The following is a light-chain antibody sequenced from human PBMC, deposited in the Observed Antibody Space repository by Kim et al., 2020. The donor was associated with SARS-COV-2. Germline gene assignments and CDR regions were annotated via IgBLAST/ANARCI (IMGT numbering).Light chain of an antibody. CDR3: AACDDSLNDYV. CDR2: SNN. CDR1: SSNIGSNT. V-gene: IGLV1-44*01. J-gene: IGLJ1*01. Sequence: ELTQPPSASGTPGQRVTISCSGSSSNIGSNTVNWYQQLAGRAPKLLIYSNNQRPSGVPDRFSGSKFGTSASLSISWLQSEDEADYYCAACDDSLNDYVFLTKTNVTVL.